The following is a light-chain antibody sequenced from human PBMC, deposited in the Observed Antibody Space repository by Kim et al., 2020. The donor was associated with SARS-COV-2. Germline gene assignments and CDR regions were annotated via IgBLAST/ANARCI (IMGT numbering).Light chain of an antibody. V-gene: IGKV3-20*01. CDR2: GAS. CDR3: QHYSSSSGT. Sequence: PGDMATLSCRTSQGLTGNYLAWYQQKPGQSPRLLSHGASSRATGIPDRFSGSGSGTDFTLTISRLEPEYFAVYYCQHYSSSSGTFGQGTTVDIK. J-gene: IGKJ1*01. CDR1: QGLTGNY.